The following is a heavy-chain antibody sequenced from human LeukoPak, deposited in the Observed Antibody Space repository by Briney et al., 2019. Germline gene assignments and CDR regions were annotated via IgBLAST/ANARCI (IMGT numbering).Heavy chain of an antibody. CDR2: IWYDGSNK. CDR3: AKELTTVTHFDY. J-gene: IGHJ4*02. Sequence: GGSLRLSCAASGFTFSSYGMHWVRQAPGKGLEWVAVIWYDGSNKYYADSVKGRFTISRDNSKNTLYLQMNSLRAEDTAVYYCAKELTTVTHFDYWGQGTLVTVSS. D-gene: IGHD4-17*01. CDR1: GFTFSSYG. V-gene: IGHV3-33*06.